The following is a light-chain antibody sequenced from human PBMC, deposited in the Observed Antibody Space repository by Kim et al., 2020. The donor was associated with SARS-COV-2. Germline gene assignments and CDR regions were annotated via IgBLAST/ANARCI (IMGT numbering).Light chain of an antibody. V-gene: IGLV3-21*04. CDR2: SDS. CDR1: NIGAKS. CDR3: HVWDGDSAHHV. Sequence: SYELTQPPSVSVAPGKTARITCGGDNIGAKSVHWYQQKTGQAPLLVIFSDSDRPSGIPERFSGSNSGNTATLTISRVEAGDEADYYCHVWDGDSAHHVFGAGTKVTVL. J-gene: IGLJ1*01.